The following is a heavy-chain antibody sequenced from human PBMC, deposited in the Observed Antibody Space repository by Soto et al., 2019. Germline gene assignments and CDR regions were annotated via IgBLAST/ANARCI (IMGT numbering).Heavy chain of an antibody. V-gene: IGHV3-23*01. Sequence: EVQLLESGGGLVQPGGSLRLSCAASGFTFSSYAMSWVRQAPGKGLEWVSAISGSGGSTYYADSVKGRFTISRDNSKNTLYLQMNSLRAEDTTVYYCAKPLYSTRWPKNFDYWGQGTLVTVSS. CDR2: ISGSGGST. J-gene: IGHJ4*02. D-gene: IGHD4-4*01. CDR3: AKPLYSTRWPKNFDY. CDR1: GFTFSSYA.